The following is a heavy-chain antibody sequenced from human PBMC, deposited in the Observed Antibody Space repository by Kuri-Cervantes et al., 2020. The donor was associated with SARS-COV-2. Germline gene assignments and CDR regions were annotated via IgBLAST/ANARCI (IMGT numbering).Heavy chain of an antibody. V-gene: IGHV3-48*03. Sequence: GGSLRLSCAASGFTFSSYEMNWVRQAPGKGLEWVSYIDRSGTSTHYADSVKGRFTISRDNAKNSLYLQMNSLRVEDTAVYYCARWVSGSFDYWGQGTLVTVSS. J-gene: IGHJ4*02. D-gene: IGHD6-19*01. CDR3: ARWVSGSFDY. CDR2: IDRSGTST. CDR1: GFTFSSYE.